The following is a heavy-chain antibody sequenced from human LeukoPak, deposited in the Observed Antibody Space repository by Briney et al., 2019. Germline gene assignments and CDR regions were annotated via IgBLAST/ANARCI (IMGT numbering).Heavy chain of an antibody. CDR3: ARDVGIAARPAVNWFDP. J-gene: IGHJ5*02. D-gene: IGHD6-6*01. V-gene: IGHV4-4*07. CDR1: GGSISSYY. Sequence: SETLSLTCTVSGGSISSYYWSWIRQPARKGLEWIGRIYTTGSTNYNPSLKSRVTMSVDTSKNQFSLKLSSVTAADTAVYYCARDVGIAARPAVNWFDPWGQGTLVTVSS. CDR2: IYTTGST.